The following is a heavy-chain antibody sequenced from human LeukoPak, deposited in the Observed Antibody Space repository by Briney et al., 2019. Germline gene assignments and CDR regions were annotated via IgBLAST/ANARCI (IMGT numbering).Heavy chain of an antibody. CDR3: AKGAGGPDFDWLLAHWYFDL. J-gene: IGHJ2*01. Sequence: GGSLRLSCAASGFTFSSYAMSWVRQAPGKGLEWVSAISGSGGSTYYADSVKGRFTISRDNSKNTLYLQMNSLRAEDTAVYYCAKGAGGPDFDWLLAHWYFDLWGRGTLVTVSS. CDR2: ISGSGGST. V-gene: IGHV3-23*01. CDR1: GFTFSSYA. D-gene: IGHD3-9*01.